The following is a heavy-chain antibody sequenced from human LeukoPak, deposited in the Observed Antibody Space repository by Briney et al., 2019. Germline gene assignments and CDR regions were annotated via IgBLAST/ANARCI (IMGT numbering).Heavy chain of an antibody. V-gene: IGHV4-39*07. J-gene: IGHJ4*02. Sequence: SETLSLTCTVSGGSISSNNYYWGWIRQPPGKGLEWIASIHNSGSTFYNPSLKGRVSRSIDTSKNQFSLKLSSVTAADTAVYYCARDRHKLVDIVAGILDYWGQGTLVTVSS. CDR1: GGSISSNNYY. D-gene: IGHD5-12*01. CDR2: IHNSGST. CDR3: ARDRHKLVDIVAGILDY.